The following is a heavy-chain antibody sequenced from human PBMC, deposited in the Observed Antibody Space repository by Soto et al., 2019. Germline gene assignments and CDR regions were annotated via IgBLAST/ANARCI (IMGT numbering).Heavy chain of an antibody. CDR1: GFTFTNYA. Sequence: EVQLLESGGGSVQPGGSLRLSCVGSGFTFTNYAMNWVRQTPGKGLEWVSTISGGGDRTFDADTVKGRFTISRDNSKNTVNLQMNSLRADDTAVYCCARKVLGSTSRPDWWYFDLWGRGTLVTVSS. J-gene: IGHJ2*01. V-gene: IGHV3-23*01. CDR2: ISGGGDRT. CDR3: ARKVLGSTSRPDWWYFDL. D-gene: IGHD2-2*01.